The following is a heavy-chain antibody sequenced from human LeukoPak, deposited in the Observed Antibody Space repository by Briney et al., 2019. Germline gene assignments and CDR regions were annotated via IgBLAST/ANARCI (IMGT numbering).Heavy chain of an antibody. V-gene: IGHV4-39*01. CDR3: AKGLAAAGIYWYFDL. Sequence: PSETLSLTSTVSGGSISSGGYYWTWIRQQPGKCMEWIAYIYYSGKTYSNPSLKSRVSIPVDTSKNQFSLKLSSVTAADTAVFYCAKGLAAAGIYWYFDLWGRGTQVTVSS. CDR1: GGSISSGGYY. CDR2: IYYSGKT. D-gene: IGHD6-13*01. J-gene: IGHJ2*01.